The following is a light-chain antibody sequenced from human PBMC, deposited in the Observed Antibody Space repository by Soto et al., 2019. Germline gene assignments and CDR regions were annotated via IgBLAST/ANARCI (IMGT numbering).Light chain of an antibody. Sequence: ENVLTQSPGTVSLSPGERATLSCRASQAVTTNHLAWYQQKPGQAPRLLIYGVFNRATGIPDRFSGSGSGTDFALTIPRLGPEDSAVYFCQHYDGSPRSFGQGTKLEIK. CDR2: GVF. CDR3: QHYDGSPRS. CDR1: QAVTTNH. J-gene: IGKJ2*03. V-gene: IGKV3-20*01.